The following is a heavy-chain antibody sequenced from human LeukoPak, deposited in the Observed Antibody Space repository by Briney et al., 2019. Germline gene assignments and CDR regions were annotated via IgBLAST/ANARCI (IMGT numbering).Heavy chain of an antibody. Sequence: PGGSLRLSCAASGFTFNDYYMSWIRQAPGKGLEWVSYISSSGSTKHYADSVKGRFTFSRDNAKNSLYLQMNSLRAEDTAVYYCAKTISGKWELSDYWGQGTLVTVSS. CDR1: GFTFNDYY. V-gene: IGHV3-11*04. CDR2: ISSSGSTK. CDR3: AKTISGKWELSDY. D-gene: IGHD1-26*01. J-gene: IGHJ4*02.